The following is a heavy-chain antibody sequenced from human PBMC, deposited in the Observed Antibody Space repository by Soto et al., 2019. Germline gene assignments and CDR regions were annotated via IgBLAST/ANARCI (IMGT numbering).Heavy chain of an antibody. CDR3: RRGGSPYSYDY. V-gene: IGHV3-73*01. CDR1: GFIFSGSA. Sequence: EVQLVESGGGLVQPGGSLKLSCAASGFIFSGSAVHWVRQASGKGLEWVGRILSKAGNYATAYPASMKGRFTISRDDSENTALLQMNSLKTEGTAVYYCRRGGSPYSYDYWGQGTLVAVSS. CDR2: ILSKAGNYAT. J-gene: IGHJ4*02.